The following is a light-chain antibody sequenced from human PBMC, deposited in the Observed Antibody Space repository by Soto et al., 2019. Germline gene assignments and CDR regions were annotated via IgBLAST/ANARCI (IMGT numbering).Light chain of an antibody. CDR2: DAS. CDR3: QQHSNSWT. J-gene: IGKJ1*01. Sequence: EIVLTQSPATLSLSPGERATLSCRASQSVSSYLAWYQQKPGQAPRLLIYDASNRATGIPARFSGSGSGTDFTLTISSLEPEDFAVYYCQQHSNSWTFGQGTKVDNK. V-gene: IGKV3-11*01. CDR1: QSVSSY.